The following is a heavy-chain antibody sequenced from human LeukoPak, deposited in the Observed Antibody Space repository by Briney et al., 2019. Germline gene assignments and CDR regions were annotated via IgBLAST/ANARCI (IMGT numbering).Heavy chain of an antibody. CDR3: ARLLDGDI. V-gene: IGHV4-38-2*02. CDR1: GYSISSGYY. D-gene: IGHD1-1*01. CDR2: IYHSGST. J-gene: IGHJ3*02. Sequence: PSETLSLTCTVSGYSISSGYYWGWIRQPPGKGLEWIGSIYHSGSTYYNPSLKSRVTISVDTSKNQFSLKLSSVTAADTAVYYCARLLDGDIWGQGTMVTVSS.